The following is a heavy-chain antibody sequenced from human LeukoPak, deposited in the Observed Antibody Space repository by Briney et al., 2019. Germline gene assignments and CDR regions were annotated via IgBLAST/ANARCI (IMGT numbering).Heavy chain of an antibody. V-gene: IGHV3-23*01. J-gene: IGHJ4*02. CDR1: GFTFSSYA. CDR2: ISGNGGGT. Sequence: QPGRSLRLSCAASGFTFSSYAMSWARQAPGKGLEWVSGISGNGGGTYYADSVKGRFTISRDNSKNTLYLQMNSLRAEDTAVYYCAKSFGYSRSWFDYWGQGTPVTVSS. D-gene: IGHD6-13*01. CDR3: AKSFGYSRSWFDY.